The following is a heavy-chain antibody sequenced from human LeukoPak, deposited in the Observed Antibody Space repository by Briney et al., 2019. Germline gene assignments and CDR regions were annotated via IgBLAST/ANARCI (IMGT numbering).Heavy chain of an antibody. CDR1: GFTFSTYA. Sequence: GGSLRLSCAASGFTFSTYAMHWVRQAPGTGLEWVAVISYDGSNKYYADSVKGRFTISRDNSKNTLYVQMNSLRAEDTAVYYCARDREGAVSGRPYYFDYWGQGTLVTVSS. V-gene: IGHV3-30-3*01. CDR2: ISYDGSNK. J-gene: IGHJ4*02. CDR3: ARDREGAVSGRPYYFDY. D-gene: IGHD6-19*01.